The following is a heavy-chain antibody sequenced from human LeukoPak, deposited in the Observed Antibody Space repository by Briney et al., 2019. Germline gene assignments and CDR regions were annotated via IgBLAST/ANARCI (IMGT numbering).Heavy chain of an antibody. D-gene: IGHD3-10*01. J-gene: IGHJ5*02. CDR2: INHSGST. V-gene: IGHV4-34*01. CDR3: ARSSRVNYGSGSYYNNWFDP. Sequence: GSLRLSCAASGFTFSSCGMTWVRQPPGKGLEWIGEINHSGSTNYNPSLKSRVTISVDTSKNQFSLKLSSVTAADTAVYYCARSSRVNYGSGSYYNNWFDPWGQGTLVTVSS. CDR1: GFTFSSCG.